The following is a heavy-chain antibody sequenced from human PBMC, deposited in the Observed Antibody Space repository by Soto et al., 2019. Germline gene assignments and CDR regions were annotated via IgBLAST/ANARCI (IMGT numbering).Heavy chain of an antibody. J-gene: IGHJ6*02. CDR1: GGTLSDYA. CDR3: AVAAVREILTEQSSGMAV. Sequence: QVQLVQSGAEVKNPGSSVKVSCKASGGTLSDYAVSWVRQARGQGLEWMGGIMPTVDSANYAQKFQGRLTITADEWTSTANMELSSLTSDDTAIYYCAVAAVREILTEQSSGMAVWGQGTTVTVSS. D-gene: IGHD3-10*01. V-gene: IGHV1-69*01. CDR2: IMPTVDSA.